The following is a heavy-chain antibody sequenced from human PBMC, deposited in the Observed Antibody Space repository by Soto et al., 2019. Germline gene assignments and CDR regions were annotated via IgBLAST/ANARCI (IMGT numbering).Heavy chain of an antibody. CDR1: GGSISSYY. V-gene: IGHV4-59*08. J-gene: IGHJ6*03. D-gene: IGHD3-3*01. CDR2: IYYSGST. Sequence: SETLSLTCTVSGGSISSYYWSWIRQPPGKGLEWIGYIYYSGSTNYNPSLKSRVTISVDTSKNQFSLKLSSVTAADTAVYYCARHAPFLEWLSPYYYYMDVWGKGTTVTVSS. CDR3: ARHAPFLEWLSPYYYYMDV.